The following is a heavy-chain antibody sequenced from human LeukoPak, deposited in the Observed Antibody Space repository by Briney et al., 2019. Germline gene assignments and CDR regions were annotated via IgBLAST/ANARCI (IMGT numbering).Heavy chain of an antibody. J-gene: IGHJ4*02. Sequence: PGGSLRLSCAASGFTFSSYWMHWVRQVPGKGLVWVSRINSDGSSTSYADSVKGRFTISRDNAKNTLYVQMNSLRAEDTAVYYCAREDGVAVPDYWGQGTLVTVSS. CDR1: GFTFSSYW. CDR2: INSDGSST. CDR3: AREDGVAVPDY. D-gene: IGHD6-19*01. V-gene: IGHV3-74*01.